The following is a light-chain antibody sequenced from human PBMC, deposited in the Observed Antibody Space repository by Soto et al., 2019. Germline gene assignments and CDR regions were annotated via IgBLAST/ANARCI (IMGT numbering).Light chain of an antibody. V-gene: IGKV3-15*01. Sequence: EIVMTQSPATLSVSPGERATLSCRASQSVSSNLAWYQQKHGQAPRLLIYGASTRATGIPVRFSGSGSGTEFTLTISSLQSEDFAVYYCQQYNNWPRTFGQGTKVEIK. CDR3: QQYNNWPRT. J-gene: IGKJ1*01. CDR2: GAS. CDR1: QSVSSN.